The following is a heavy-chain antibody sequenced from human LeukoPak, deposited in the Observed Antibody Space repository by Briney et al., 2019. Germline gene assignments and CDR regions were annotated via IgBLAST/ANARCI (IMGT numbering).Heavy chain of an antibody. CDR2: VSPYNGNT. CDR3: ARSSGLSFEEY. CDR1: GHTFTAYG. V-gene: IGHV1-18*01. J-gene: IGHJ4*02. D-gene: IGHD3-10*01. Sequence: ASVKVSCKASGHTFTAYGISWVRQAPGQGLEWMGWVSPYNGNTNYAQNLQGRVTMTTDTSTATAFMEMRSLTSDDTAVYYCARSSGLSFEEYWGQGTLVTVSA.